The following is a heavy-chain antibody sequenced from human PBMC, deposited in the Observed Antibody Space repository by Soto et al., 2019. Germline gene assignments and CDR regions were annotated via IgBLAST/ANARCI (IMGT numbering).Heavy chain of an antibody. CDR1: GGSISSGGYY. Sequence: QVQLQESGPGLVKPSQTLSLTCTVSGGSISSGGYYWSWIHQHPGKGLEWIGYIYYSGSTYYNPSLKSRVTISVDTSKNQFSLKLSSVTAADTAVYYCARERDYYGSGSYDYYFDYWGQGTLVTVSS. J-gene: IGHJ4*02. D-gene: IGHD3-10*01. V-gene: IGHV4-31*03. CDR3: ARERDYYGSGSYDYYFDY. CDR2: IYYSGST.